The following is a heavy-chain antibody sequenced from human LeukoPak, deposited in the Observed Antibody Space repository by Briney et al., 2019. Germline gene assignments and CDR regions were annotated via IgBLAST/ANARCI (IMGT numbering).Heavy chain of an antibody. CDR2: MIPIFGTG. CDR1: GGTFISYG. J-gene: IGHJ4*02. CDR3: ARASPYDGYSPGY. V-gene: IGHV1-69*05. Sequence: SVKVSCKASGGTFISYGISWVRQAQGQGMEWMGGMIPIFGTGNYAQKFQGRVTITTDESTSTAYMELSSLRSEDTAVYYCARASPYDGYSPGYWGQGTLVTVSS. D-gene: IGHD3-22*01.